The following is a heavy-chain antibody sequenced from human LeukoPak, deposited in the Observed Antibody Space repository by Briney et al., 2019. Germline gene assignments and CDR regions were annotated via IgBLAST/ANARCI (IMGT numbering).Heavy chain of an antibody. CDR1: GFTFSNYG. D-gene: IGHD6-6*01. Sequence: GGSLRLSCAASGFTFSNYGMHWVGQAPGKGLVWVSRINSDGSTTSYADSVKGLFTISRDNAKNTLYLQMNSLRAEDTAVYYCARDGYSSSFYFDYWGQGTLVTVSS. J-gene: IGHJ4*02. CDR3: ARDGYSSSFYFDY. CDR2: INSDGSTT. V-gene: IGHV3-74*01.